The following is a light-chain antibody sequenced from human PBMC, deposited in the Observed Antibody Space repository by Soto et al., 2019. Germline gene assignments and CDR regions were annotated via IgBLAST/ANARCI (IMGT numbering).Light chain of an antibody. CDR3: LQHYTYTWT. CDR2: GAS. CDR1: QGIIND. J-gene: IGKJ1*01. Sequence: DIQMTQSPSSLSASVGDRVSITCRASQGIINDLAWYQQKPGNAPKRLIYGASRLQSGVPSRFSASGSGTEFTLTINSLQPEDFAIYFCLQHYTYTWTFGQGTKVEIK. V-gene: IGKV1-17*01.